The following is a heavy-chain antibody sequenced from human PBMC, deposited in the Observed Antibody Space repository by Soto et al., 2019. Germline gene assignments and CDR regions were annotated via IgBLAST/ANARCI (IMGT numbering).Heavy chain of an antibody. Sequence: QVQLVQSGAEVKKPGASVKVSCKVSGYTLTELSMHWLRQVPGKGLEWRGGLDPEEGEKIYAQNFQGRVTMTEDTSTDTAYMELSSLRSEDTAVYYCATGLWFGESRIDYWGQGTLVTVSS. CDR3: ATGLWFGESRIDY. V-gene: IGHV1-24*01. J-gene: IGHJ4*02. CDR1: GYTLTELS. CDR2: LDPEEGEK. D-gene: IGHD3-10*01.